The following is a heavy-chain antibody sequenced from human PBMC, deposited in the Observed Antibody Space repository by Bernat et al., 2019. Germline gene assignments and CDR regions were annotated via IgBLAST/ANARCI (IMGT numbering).Heavy chain of an antibody. Sequence: EVQLLESGGGLVQPGGSLRLSCAASGFTFSSYAMSWVRQAPGKGLEWVSAISGSGGSTYYADSVKGRFTISRDNSKNTLYLQMNSLRAEYTAVYYCAKDRGFWDGYLTDYWGQGTLVAV. V-gene: IGHV3-23*01. D-gene: IGHD3-3*01. CDR1: GFTFSSYA. J-gene: IGHJ4*02. CDR2: ISGSGGST. CDR3: AKDRGFWDGYLTDY.